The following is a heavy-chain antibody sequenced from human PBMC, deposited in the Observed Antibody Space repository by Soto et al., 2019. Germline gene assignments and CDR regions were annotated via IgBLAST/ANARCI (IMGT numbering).Heavy chain of an antibody. Sequence: QVQLQESGPGLVKPSETLSLTCTVSGDSMTKYYWSWIRQPAGKGLEWIGRIYTSGSTNYNPSLKSRVTMSIDTSNNHFSLNLKSVTAADTAMYYWARTVGAAYYFDFWGQGALVTVSS. CDR2: IYTSGST. D-gene: IGHD1-26*01. J-gene: IGHJ4*02. CDR1: GDSMTKYY. CDR3: ARTVGAAYYFDF. V-gene: IGHV4-4*07.